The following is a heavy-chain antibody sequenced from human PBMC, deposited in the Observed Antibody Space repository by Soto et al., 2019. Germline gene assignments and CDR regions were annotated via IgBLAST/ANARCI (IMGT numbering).Heavy chain of an antibody. D-gene: IGHD3-22*01. CDR1: GYTTTSNA. J-gene: IGHJ4*01. V-gene: IGHV1-18*04. CDR3: ARDGYDDSSGYDPVVYY. CDR2: ISAYNGNT. Sequence: VKEFGKASGYTTTSNAVSWVRQAPGQGLEWMGWISAYNGNTNYAQKLQGRVTMTTDTSTSTAYMELRSLRSDDTAVYYCARDGYDDSSGYDPVVYYWG.